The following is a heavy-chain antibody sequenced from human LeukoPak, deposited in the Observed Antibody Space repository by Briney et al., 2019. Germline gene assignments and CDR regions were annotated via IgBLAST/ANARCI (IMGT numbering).Heavy chain of an antibody. CDR1: GFTFSDYW. CDR3: ARGGRHTVTTIVCDHFDY. D-gene: IGHD4-17*01. J-gene: IGHJ4*02. CDR2: IKQDGSDK. V-gene: IGHV3-7*01. Sequence: GGSLRLSCGVSGFTFSDYWMSRVRQAPGKGLEWVASIKQDGSDKYYVDPVKGRFTISRDNAKKSQYLQMSSLRVEDTAVYYCARGGRHTVTTIVCDHFDYWGQGTLVTVSS.